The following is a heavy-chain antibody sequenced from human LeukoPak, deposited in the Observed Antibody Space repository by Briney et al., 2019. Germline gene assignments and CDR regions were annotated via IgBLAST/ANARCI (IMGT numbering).Heavy chain of an antibody. CDR3: ARAGVCSGGSCYSADY. Sequence: ASVKVSCKASGYTFTGYYMHWVRQAPGQGLEWMGWINPNSGGTNYAQKFQGRVTMTRDTSISTAYMELSRLRSDDTAVYYCARAGVCSGGSCYSADYWGQGTLVTVSS. CDR1: GYTFTGYY. D-gene: IGHD2-15*01. J-gene: IGHJ4*02. CDR2: INPNSGGT. V-gene: IGHV1-2*02.